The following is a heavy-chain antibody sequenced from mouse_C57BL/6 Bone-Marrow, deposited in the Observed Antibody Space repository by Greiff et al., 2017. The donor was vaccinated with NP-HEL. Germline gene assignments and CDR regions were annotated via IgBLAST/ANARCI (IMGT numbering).Heavy chain of an antibody. CDR3: ARMAGSSYGWYFDV. CDR2: IHPNSGST. V-gene: IGHV1-64*01. CDR1: GYTFTSYW. Sequence: QVQLQQSGAELVKPGASVKLSCKASGYTFTSYWMHWVKQRPGQGLEWIGMIHPNSGSTNYNEKFKSKATLTVDKSSSTAYMQLSSLTSEDSAVYYCARMAGSSYGWYFDVWGTGTTVTVSS. J-gene: IGHJ1*03. D-gene: IGHD1-1*01.